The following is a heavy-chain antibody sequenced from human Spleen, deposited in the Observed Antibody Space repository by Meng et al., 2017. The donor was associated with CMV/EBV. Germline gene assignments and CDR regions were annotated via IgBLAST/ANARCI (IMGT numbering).Heavy chain of an antibody. CDR3: AKSNWFDP. CDR2: IRNDESNK. V-gene: IGHV3-30*02. Sequence: GESLKISCAASGFTFSDYGMHWVRQAPGKGLEWVAFIRNDESNKYYADSVKGRFTISRDNFKNTLYLQMNSLRAEDTAVYYCAKSNWFDPWGQGTLVTVSS. CDR1: GFTFSDYG. J-gene: IGHJ5*02.